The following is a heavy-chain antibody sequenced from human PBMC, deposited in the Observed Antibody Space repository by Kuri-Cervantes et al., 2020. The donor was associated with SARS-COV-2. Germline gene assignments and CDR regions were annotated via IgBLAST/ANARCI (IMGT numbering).Heavy chain of an antibody. V-gene: IGHV4-61*02. CDR1: GGSISSSSYY. CDR2: IYTSGST. J-gene: IGHJ3*02. D-gene: IGHD2-21*01. CDR3: ARSPPRVVVDAFDI. Sequence: SETLSLTCTVSGGSISSSSYYWGWIRQPAGKGLEWIGRIYTSGSTNYNPSLKSRVTISVDTSKNQFSLKLSSVTAADTAVYYCARSPPRVVVDAFDIWGQGTMVTVSS.